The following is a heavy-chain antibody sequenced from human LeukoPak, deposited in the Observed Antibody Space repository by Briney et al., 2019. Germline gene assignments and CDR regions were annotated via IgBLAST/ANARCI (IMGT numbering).Heavy chain of an antibody. CDR3: ARARRSGGITLLRGVRDRGWFDP. J-gene: IGHJ5*02. V-gene: IGHV3-30*02. CDR1: GFSFSTYG. CDR2: IRYDGTNK. D-gene: IGHD3-10*01. Sequence: GGSLRLSCAASGFSFSTYGMHWVRQAPGKGLDRVAFIRYDGTNKEYVDSVKGRFTVSRDNSKNTVYLQMNSLRAEDTAVYYCARARRSGGITLLRGVRDRGWFDPWGQGTLVTVSS.